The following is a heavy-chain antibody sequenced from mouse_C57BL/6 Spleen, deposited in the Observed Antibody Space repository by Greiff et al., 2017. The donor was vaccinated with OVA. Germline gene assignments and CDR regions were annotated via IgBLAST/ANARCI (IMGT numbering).Heavy chain of an antibody. V-gene: IGHV1-82*01. D-gene: IGHD2-4*01. Sequence: QVQLKESGPELVKPGASVKISCKASGYAFSSSWMNWVKQRPGKGLEWIGRIYPGDGDTNYNGKFKGKATLTADKSSSTAYMQLSSLTSEDSAVYFCARSRDDYDPAWFAYWGQGTLVTVSA. J-gene: IGHJ3*01. CDR2: IYPGDGDT. CDR1: GYAFSSSW. CDR3: ARSRDDYDPAWFAY.